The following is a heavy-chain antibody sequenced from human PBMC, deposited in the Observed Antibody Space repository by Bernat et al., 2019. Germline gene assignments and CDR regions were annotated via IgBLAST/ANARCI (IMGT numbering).Heavy chain of an antibody. Sequence: EVQLVESGGDLVKSGGSLRLSCAASGFGFINAWMSWVRQAPGKGLEWVGRIRGKTDGGTAEYAAPVEGRFTISRDNSKNTLYLQMNSLRAEDTAVYYCAKQGSHVWRNDWYFDLWGRGTLVTVSS. D-gene: IGHD1-1*01. V-gene: IGHV3-15*01. J-gene: IGHJ2*01. CDR2: IRGKTDGGTA. CDR3: AKQGSHVWRNDWYFDL. CDR1: GFGFINAW.